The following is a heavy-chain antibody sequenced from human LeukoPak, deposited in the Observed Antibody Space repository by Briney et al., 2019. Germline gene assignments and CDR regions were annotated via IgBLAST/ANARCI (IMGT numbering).Heavy chain of an antibody. Sequence: ASVKVSCKASGYTFTSYYMHWVRQAPGQGLEWMGIINPSGGSTNYAQKLQDRVTMTRDTATSTGYMELRSLRSDDTAVYYCARGSYYAILTGFRTHRPFDYWGQGTLVTVSS. CDR3: ARGSYYAILTGFRTHRPFDY. D-gene: IGHD3-9*01. J-gene: IGHJ4*02. CDR2: INPSGGST. V-gene: IGHV1-46*01. CDR1: GYTFTSYY.